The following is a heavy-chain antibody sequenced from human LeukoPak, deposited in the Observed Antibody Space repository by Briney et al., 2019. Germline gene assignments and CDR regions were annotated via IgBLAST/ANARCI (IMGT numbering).Heavy chain of an antibody. V-gene: IGHV3-23*01. CDR1: GFTFSSYA. J-gene: IGHJ6*02. D-gene: IGHD5-18*01. CDR2: ISGSGGST. CDR3: AKDLNSYGYYYYGMDV. Sequence: GGSLRLSCAASGFTFSSYAMSWVRQAPGKGLEWVSSISGSGGSTYYADSVKGRFTISRDNSKNTLYLQMNSLRAEDTAVHYCAKDLNSYGYYYYGMDVWGQGTTVTVSS.